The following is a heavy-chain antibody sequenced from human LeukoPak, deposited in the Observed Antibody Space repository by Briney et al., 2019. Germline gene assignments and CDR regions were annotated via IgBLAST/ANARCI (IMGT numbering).Heavy chain of an antibody. Sequence: PSETLSLTCDVSGVSFSTYYWSWIRQSPEKGLEWIGEVNHSGYTNYNPSLKGRVTISVDTSKNQFSLKLSSVTAADAAVYYCARQLYGSDYWGQGTLVTVSS. D-gene: IGHD4-17*01. J-gene: IGHJ4*02. CDR3: ARQLYGSDY. CDR1: GVSFSTYY. CDR2: VNHSGYT. V-gene: IGHV4-34*01.